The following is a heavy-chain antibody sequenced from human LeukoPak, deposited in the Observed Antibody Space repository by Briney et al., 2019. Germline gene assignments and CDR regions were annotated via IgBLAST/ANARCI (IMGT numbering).Heavy chain of an antibody. CDR1: GGSISSGDYY. D-gene: IGHD4-11*01. V-gene: IGHV4-30-4*01. J-gene: IGHJ6*02. CDR2: IYYSGST. CDR3: ARHDYSNYYYGMDV. Sequence: SQTLSLTCTVSGGSISSGDYYRSWIRQPPGKGLEWIGYIYYSGSTYYNPSLKSRVTISVDTSKNQFSLKLSSVTAADTAVYYCARHDYSNYYYGMDVWGQGTTVTVSS.